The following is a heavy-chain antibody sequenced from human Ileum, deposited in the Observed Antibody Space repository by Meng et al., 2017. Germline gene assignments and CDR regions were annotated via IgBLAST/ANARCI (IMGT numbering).Heavy chain of an antibody. D-gene: IGHD4-17*01. V-gene: IGHV3-30*18. J-gene: IGHJ4*01. CDR1: GFTFSAYG. Sequence: GESLKISCAASGFTFSAYGMHWVRQAPAPGLEWVAGISYNGNIKDYADSVEGRFTISRDNSQDTLYLQINSLTTKDTAMFYCEKAGSTIGDNFFDLWGHGTLVTVSS. CDR2: ISYNGNIK. CDR3: EKAGSTIGDNFFDL.